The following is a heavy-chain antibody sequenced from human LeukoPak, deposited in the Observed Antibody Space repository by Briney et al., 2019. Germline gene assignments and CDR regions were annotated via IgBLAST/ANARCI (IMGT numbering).Heavy chain of an antibody. V-gene: IGHV3-7*03. CDR1: GFTFSSYW. Sequence: GGFLRLSCAASGFTFSSYWMNWVRQAPGKGLEWVANIKEDGSEKYYVDSVKGRFSISRDNAKNSLYLQMNRLRAEDTAVYYCARDRGYEIFDYWGQGTLVTVSS. J-gene: IGHJ4*02. CDR2: IKEDGSEK. D-gene: IGHD5-12*01. CDR3: ARDRGYEIFDY.